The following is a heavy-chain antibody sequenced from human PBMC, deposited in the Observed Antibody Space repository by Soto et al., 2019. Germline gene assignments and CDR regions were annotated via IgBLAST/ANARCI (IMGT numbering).Heavy chain of an antibody. J-gene: IGHJ4*02. CDR1: GGSISSYY. D-gene: IGHD4-17*01. CDR2: IYYSGST. CDR3: ARSLGVTTYYFDY. V-gene: IGHV4-59*01. Sequence: SETLSLTCTVSGGSISSYYWSWIRQPPGKGLEWIGYIYYSGSTNYNPSLKSRVTISVDTSKNQFSLKLSSVTAADTAVYYCARSLGVTTYYFDYWGQGTLVTVSS.